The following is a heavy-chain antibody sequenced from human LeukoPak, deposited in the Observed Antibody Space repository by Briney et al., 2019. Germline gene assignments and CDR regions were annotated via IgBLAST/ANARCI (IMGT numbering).Heavy chain of an antibody. J-gene: IGHJ2*01. CDR1: GFTFSSYW. V-gene: IGHV3-7*03. Sequence: GGSLRLSCAASGFTFSSYWMSWVRQAPGKGLEWVANIKQDGSEKYYVDSVKGRFTISRDNAKNSLYLQMNSLRAEDTAVYYCAREGIDDPSYFDLWGRGTLVTVSS. D-gene: IGHD6-13*01. CDR2: IKQDGSEK. CDR3: AREGIDDPSYFDL.